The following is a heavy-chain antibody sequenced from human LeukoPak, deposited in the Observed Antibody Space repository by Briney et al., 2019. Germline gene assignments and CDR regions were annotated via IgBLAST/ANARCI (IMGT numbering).Heavy chain of an antibody. D-gene: IGHD3-9*01. Sequence: ASETLSLTCAVSGFSISSGYYWDWIRQPPGKGLEWIGNIYHSGSTYYNPSLKSRVTISVDTSKNQFSLKLTSVTAAETAVYYCAIRPISTGIDYWGQGTLVTVSS. CDR1: GFSISSGYY. CDR3: AIRPISTGIDY. V-gene: IGHV4-38-2*01. CDR2: IYHSGST. J-gene: IGHJ4*02.